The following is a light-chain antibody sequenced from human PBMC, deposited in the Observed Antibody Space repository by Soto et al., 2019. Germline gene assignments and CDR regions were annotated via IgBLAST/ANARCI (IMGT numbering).Light chain of an antibody. CDR3: QQYNNWPPWT. Sequence: EIVMTQSPATLSVSPGERATLSCRASQSVSSNLAWYQQKPGQAPRLLIYGASTRATGIPARFSGSGSETEFTLTISSMQSEYFAVYYCQQYNNWPPWTFGQGTKVEIK. CDR2: GAS. J-gene: IGKJ1*01. V-gene: IGKV3-15*01. CDR1: QSVSSN.